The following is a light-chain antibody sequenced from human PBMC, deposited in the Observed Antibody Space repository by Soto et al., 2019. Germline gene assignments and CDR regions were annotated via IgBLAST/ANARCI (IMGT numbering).Light chain of an antibody. CDR1: QSISSY. J-gene: IGKJ2*01. Sequence: DIQMTQSPSSLSASVGDRVTITCRASQSISSYLNWYQQKPGKAPKLLIYAASSLQSWVPSRFSGSGSGTDFTLTISSLQPEDFATYDCQQSYRTPYTVGQGTKLEIK. CDR2: AAS. CDR3: QQSYRTPYT. V-gene: IGKV1-39*01.